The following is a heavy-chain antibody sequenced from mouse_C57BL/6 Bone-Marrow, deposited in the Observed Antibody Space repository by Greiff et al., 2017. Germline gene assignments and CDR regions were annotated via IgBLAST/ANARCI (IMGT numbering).Heavy chain of an antibody. CDR3: AREYYGSSWVDY. CDR2: ISDGGSYT. Sequence: VQLVESGGGLVKPGGSLKLSCAASGFTFSSYAMSWVRQTPEKRLEWVATISDGGSYTYYPDNVKGRFTISRDNAKNNLYLQMSHLRSEDTAMYYCAREYYGSSWVDYWGQGTTLTVSS. CDR1: GFTFSSYA. V-gene: IGHV5-4*01. D-gene: IGHD1-1*01. J-gene: IGHJ2*01.